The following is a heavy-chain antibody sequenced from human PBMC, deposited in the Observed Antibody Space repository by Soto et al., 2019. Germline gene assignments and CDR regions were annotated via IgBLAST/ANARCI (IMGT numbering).Heavy chain of an antibody. J-gene: IGHJ4*02. CDR1: GFTFSSYA. D-gene: IGHD2-2*01. CDR2: ISGSGGST. V-gene: IGHV3-23*01. CDR3: AKRGPAVARVKYCSSTSCLYYFDY. Sequence: PGGSLRLSCAASGFTFSSYAMSWVRQAPGKGLEWVSAISGSGGSTYYADSVKGRFTISRDNSKNTLYLQMNSLRAEDTAVYYCAKRGPAVARVKYCSSTSCLYYFDYWGQGTLVTVSS.